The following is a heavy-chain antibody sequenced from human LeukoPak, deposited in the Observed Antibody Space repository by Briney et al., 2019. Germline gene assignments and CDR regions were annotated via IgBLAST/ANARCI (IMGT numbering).Heavy chain of an antibody. CDR1: GGTFSSYT. Sequence: SVKVSCKASGGTFSSYTISWVRQAPGQGLEWMGRIIPILGIANYAQKFQGRVTITADKSTSTAYMELSSLRSEDTAVYYCATDARSSSWYTDAFDIGGQGTMVTVSS. V-gene: IGHV1-69*02. CDR3: ATDARSSSWYTDAFDI. CDR2: IIPILGIA. J-gene: IGHJ3*02. D-gene: IGHD6-13*01.